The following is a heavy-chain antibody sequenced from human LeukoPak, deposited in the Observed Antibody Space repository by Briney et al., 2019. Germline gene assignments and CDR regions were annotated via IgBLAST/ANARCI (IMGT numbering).Heavy chain of an antibody. CDR3: ARAMSTRQQLVPGESDY. CDR2: INPNSGGT. J-gene: IGHJ4*02. V-gene: IGHV1-2*02. CDR1: GYTFTGYY. Sequence: GASVKVSCKASGYTFTGYYMHWVRQAPGQGLEWMGWINPNSGGTNYAQKFQGRVTMTRDTSISTAYMELSRLRSDDAAVYHCARAMSTRQQLVPGESDYWGQGTLVTVSS. D-gene: IGHD6-13*01.